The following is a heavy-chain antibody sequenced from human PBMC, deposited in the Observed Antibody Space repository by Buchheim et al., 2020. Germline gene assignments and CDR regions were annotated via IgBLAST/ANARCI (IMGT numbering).Heavy chain of an antibody. Sequence: QVQLVASGGGVVQPGRSLRLSCTASGFTFSSFGIHWVRQAPGKGLESVALISYDGRNDYYADSVKGRFTISRDNSKNTLYLQMNSLRTEDTAMYYCAPARTNSSDWYNWFDPWGQGT. D-gene: IGHD6-13*01. J-gene: IGHJ5*02. CDR3: APARTNSSDWYNWFDP. CDR2: ISYDGRND. CDR1: GFTFSSFG. V-gene: IGHV3-30*03.